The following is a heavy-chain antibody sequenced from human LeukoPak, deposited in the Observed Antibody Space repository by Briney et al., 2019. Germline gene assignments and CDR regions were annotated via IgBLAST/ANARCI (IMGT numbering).Heavy chain of an antibody. Sequence: SETLSLTCTVSGGSISSYYWSWIRQPPGKGLEWIGEINHSGSTNYNPSLKSRVTISVDTSKNQFSLKLSSVTAADTAVYYCARAGYCSNTSCYRRPYYYYGMDVWGQGTTVTVSS. CDR1: GGSISSYY. CDR3: ARAGYCSNTSCYRRPYYYYGMDV. J-gene: IGHJ6*02. CDR2: INHSGST. D-gene: IGHD2-2*02. V-gene: IGHV4-34*01.